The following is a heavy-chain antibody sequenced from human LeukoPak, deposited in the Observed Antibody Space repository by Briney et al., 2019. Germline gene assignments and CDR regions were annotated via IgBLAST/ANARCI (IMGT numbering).Heavy chain of an antibody. J-gene: IGHJ6*03. CDR2: TYHSGTT. V-gene: IGHV4-30-2*01. Sequence: PAQTLSLTCAASGGSISSCGYSWSWIRQPPGKDLEWIGYTYHSGTTYSNPSLNSRSTISVDRSKNQFSLKLSSVTAADTAVYYCARGSCTGGVCRYYYYYYYMDVWGKGTTVTVSS. D-gene: IGHD2-8*02. CDR3: ARGSCTGGVCRYYYYYYYMDV. CDR1: GGSISSCGYS.